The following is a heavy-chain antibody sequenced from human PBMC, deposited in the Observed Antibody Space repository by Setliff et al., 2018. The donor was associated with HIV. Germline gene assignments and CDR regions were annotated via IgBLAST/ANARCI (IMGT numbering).Heavy chain of an antibody. CDR2: IFSSGST. CDR3: ARGFDYAQRPPLYYFDY. Sequence: SETLSLTCTVSGGSISSYCWNWIRQSPGRGLEWIGFIFSSGSTKYNPSLQSRVTVSIDTSKNQFSLKLTSVTAADTAVYYCARGFDYAQRPPLYYFDYWGQGTLVTVSS. CDR1: GGSISSYC. V-gene: IGHV4-4*09. D-gene: IGHD2-2*01. J-gene: IGHJ4*02.